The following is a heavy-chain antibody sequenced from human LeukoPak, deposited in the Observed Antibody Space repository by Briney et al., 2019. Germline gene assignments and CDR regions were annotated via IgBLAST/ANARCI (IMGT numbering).Heavy chain of an antibody. CDR2: IYYSESA. D-gene: IGHD3-22*01. CDR3: ARVGGYPLSAFDI. J-gene: IGHJ3*02. CDR1: GGSISSYY. Sequence: SETLSLTCTVSGGSISSYYWSWIRQPPGKGLEWIGYIYYSESANYNPSLKSRITISLDTSKNHFSLKLNSVTAADTAVYYCARVGGYPLSAFDIWGQGTMVTVSS. V-gene: IGHV4-59*08.